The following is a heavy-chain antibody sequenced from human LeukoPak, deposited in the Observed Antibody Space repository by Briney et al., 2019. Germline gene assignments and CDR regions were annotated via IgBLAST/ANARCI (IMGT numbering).Heavy chain of an antibody. J-gene: IGHJ4*02. CDR3: ARDQEYYDSSGYYYVGTPDY. CDR1: GFTFCTYS. V-gene: IGHV3-33*08. Sequence: PGGSLRLSCAASGFTFCTYSMSWVRQAPGKGLEWVAVIWYDGSNKYYADSVKGRFTISRDNSKNTLYLQMNSLRAEDTAVYYCARDQEYYDSSGYYYVGTPDYWGQGTLVTVSS. CDR2: IWYDGSNK. D-gene: IGHD3-22*01.